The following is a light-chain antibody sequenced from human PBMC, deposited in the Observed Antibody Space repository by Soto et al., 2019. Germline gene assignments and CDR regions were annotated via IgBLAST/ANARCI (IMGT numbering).Light chain of an antibody. CDR3: QQRRNWPPFT. Sequence: EIVLTQSPATLSLSPGERATLSCRASQSVSSYLAWYQQKPGQAPRLLIYDASNRATGIPARFSGSGSGTDFTLTISSREPEDFAVYYCQQRRNWPPFTFGPGTKVDIK. CDR2: DAS. CDR1: QSVSSY. V-gene: IGKV3-11*01. J-gene: IGKJ3*01.